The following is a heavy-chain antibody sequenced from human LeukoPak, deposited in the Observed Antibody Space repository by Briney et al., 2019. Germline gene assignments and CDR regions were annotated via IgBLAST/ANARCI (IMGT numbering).Heavy chain of an antibody. J-gene: IGHJ4*02. CDR2: INQDESQK. Sequence: GGSLRLSCAASGFTFSSYAMSWVRQAPGKGLEWVATINQDESQKYYVDSVKGRFTISRDNAKNSLYLQMHSLTAEDTALYYCARYCTFRTCSGTKFDSWGPGTLVTVSS. V-gene: IGHV3-7*03. CDR3: ARYCTFRTCSGTKFDS. D-gene: IGHD1-1*01. CDR1: GFTFSSYA.